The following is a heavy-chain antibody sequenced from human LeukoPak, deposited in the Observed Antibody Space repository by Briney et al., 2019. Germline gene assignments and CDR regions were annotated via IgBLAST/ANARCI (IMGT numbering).Heavy chain of an antibody. CDR2: IYPGDSDT. V-gene: IGHV5-51*01. J-gene: IGHJ6*03. CDR3: ARTKGYCSGGSCSYYYYYMDV. D-gene: IGHD2-15*01. CDR1: GYSFTSYW. Sequence: GESLQISCKGSGYSFTSYWIGWVRQLPGKGLEWMGIIYPGDSDTRYSPSFQGQVTISADKSISTAYLQWSSLKASDTAMYYCARTKGYCSGGSCSYYYYYMDVWGKGTTVTISS.